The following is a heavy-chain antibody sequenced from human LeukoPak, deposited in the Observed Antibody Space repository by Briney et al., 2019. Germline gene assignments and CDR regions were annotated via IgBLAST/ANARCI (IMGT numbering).Heavy chain of an antibody. J-gene: IGHJ4*02. CDR2: ISSSSSYI. V-gene: IGHV3-21*01. CDR3: ARDREGYCSSTSCFT. CDR1: GFTFSSYS. D-gene: IGHD2-2*02. Sequence: GGSLRLSCAASGFTFSSYSMTWVRQAPGKGLEWVSSISSSSSYIYYADSVKGRFTISRDNAKNSLYLQMNSLRAEDTAVYYCARDREGYCSSTSCFTWGQGTLVTVSS.